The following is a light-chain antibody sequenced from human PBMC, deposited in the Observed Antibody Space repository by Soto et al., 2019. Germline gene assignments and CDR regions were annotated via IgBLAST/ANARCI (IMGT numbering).Light chain of an antibody. V-gene: IGKV1-6*01. CDR3: LQDYNYPQWT. J-gene: IGKJ1*01. CDR1: QGIRTD. Sequence: AIQMTQSPSSLSASVGDRVTITCRASQGIRTDLGWYQQKPGKAPKLLIYAASSLQSGVPSRFSGSGSGTDFTLTISSLQPEDFATYYCLQDYNYPQWTFGQGTKVEI. CDR2: AAS.